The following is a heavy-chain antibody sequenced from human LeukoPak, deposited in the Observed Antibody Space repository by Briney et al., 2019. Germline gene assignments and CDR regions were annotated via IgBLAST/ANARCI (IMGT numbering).Heavy chain of an antibody. D-gene: IGHD7-27*01. CDR1: GFTFSGYA. V-gene: IGHV3-23*01. CDR3: AKTGAGYYYMDV. J-gene: IGHJ6*03. CDR2: ISGSGGST. Sequence: GGSLRLSCAASGFTFSGYAMSWVRQAPGKGLEWVSAISGSGGSTYYADSVKGRFTISRDNSKNTLYLQMNSLRAEDTAVYYCAKTGAGYYYMDVWGKGTTVTVSS.